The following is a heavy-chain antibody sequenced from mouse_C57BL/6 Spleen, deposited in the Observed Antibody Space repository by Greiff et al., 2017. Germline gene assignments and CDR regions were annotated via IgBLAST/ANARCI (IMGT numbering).Heavy chain of an antibody. CDR3: TITTVVAPYAMDY. V-gene: IGHV1-15*01. Sequence: VQLQQSGAELVRPGASVTLSCKASGYTFTDYEMHWVKQTPVHGLEWIGAIDPETGGTAYNQKFKGKAILTADKSSSTAYVELRSLTSEDSAVYYCTITTVVAPYAMDYWGQGTSVTVSS. D-gene: IGHD1-1*01. J-gene: IGHJ4*01. CDR2: IDPETGGT. CDR1: GYTFTDYE.